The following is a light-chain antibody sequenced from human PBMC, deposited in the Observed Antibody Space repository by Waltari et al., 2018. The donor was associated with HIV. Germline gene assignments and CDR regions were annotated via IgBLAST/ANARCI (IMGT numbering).Light chain of an antibody. CDR2: TAT. J-gene: IGKJ3*01. CDR1: QSINKY. CDR3: QQSYSSPT. Sequence: DIQMTQSPSSLSASVGDRVTITCRASQSINKYLNWYQQKPGQAPKMLIYTATTLQSGVPSRFSGSGSGTDFTLTTANLQPEDFAVYFCQQSYSSPTFGPGTTVDFK. V-gene: IGKV1-39*01.